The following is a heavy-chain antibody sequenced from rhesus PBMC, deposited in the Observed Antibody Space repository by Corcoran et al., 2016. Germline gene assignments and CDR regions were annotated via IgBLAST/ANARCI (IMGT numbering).Heavy chain of an antibody. CDR1: GGSISSSY. V-gene: IGHV4-169*01. CDR3: ATGRTDY. Sequence: QLQLQESGPGLVKPSETLSVTCAVSGGSISSSYWTWLRQAPGKGLEWIGYIYGSGSSTNYNPSLKSRVTLSVDTSKNQLSLKLSSVTTADTAVYYCATGRTDYWGQGVLVTVSS. D-gene: IGHD2-21*01. CDR2: IYGSGSST. J-gene: IGHJ4*01.